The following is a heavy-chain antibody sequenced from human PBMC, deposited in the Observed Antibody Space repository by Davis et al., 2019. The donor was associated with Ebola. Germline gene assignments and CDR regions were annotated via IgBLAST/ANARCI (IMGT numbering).Heavy chain of an antibody. Sequence: MPSETLSLTCTVSGGSISSYYWGWIRQPPGKGLEWIGSIYYSGSTNYNPSLKSRVTISVDTSKNQFSLKLSSVTAADTAVYYCARLGGWLVDWFDPWGQGTLVTVSS. CDR2: IYYSGST. CDR3: ARLGGWLVDWFDP. CDR1: GGSISSYY. V-gene: IGHV4-39*07. J-gene: IGHJ5*02. D-gene: IGHD6-19*01.